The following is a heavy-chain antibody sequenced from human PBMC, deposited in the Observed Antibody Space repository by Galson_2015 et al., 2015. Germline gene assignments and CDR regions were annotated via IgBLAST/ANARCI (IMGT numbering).Heavy chain of an antibody. D-gene: IGHD3-22*01. CDR2: TSSSSSST. J-gene: IGHJ4*02. V-gene: IGHV3-48*01. CDR3: ARDFRGSYYYDSGPPGY. CDR1: GFTFSSYC. Sequence: SLRLSCAASGFTFSSYCMNWVRQAPGKGLEWVSYTSSSSSSTYYADSVKGRFTISRDNAKNSLYLQMNSQRAEDTAVYYCARDFRGSYYYDSGPPGYWGQGTLVTVSS.